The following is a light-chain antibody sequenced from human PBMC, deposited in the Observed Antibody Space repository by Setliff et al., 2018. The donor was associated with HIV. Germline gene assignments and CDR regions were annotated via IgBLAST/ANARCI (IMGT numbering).Light chain of an antibody. CDR2: DVN. CDR3: CSYTGSGYV. J-gene: IGLJ1*01. CDR1: STDVGGYDS. Sequence: QSVLTQPRSVSGSPGQSVTISCTTTSTDVGGYDSVSWYQQLPGKAPKLMIYDVNKRPSGIPDRFSGSKSGNTASLTISGLQAEDEADYYCCSYTGSGYVFGTGTKVTVL. V-gene: IGLV2-11*01.